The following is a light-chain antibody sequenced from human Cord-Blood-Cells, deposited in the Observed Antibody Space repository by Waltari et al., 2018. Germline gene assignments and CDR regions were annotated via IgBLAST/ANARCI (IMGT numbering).Light chain of an antibody. V-gene: IGKV1-33*01. CDR1: QDISNY. J-gene: IGKJ4*01. CDR3: QQYDNLPLT. Sequence: DIQMTQSPSSLSASVGDRVTLTCQASQDISNYLNWYQQKPGKAPKLLIYDASNLEKGVPSRFSGSGSGTDFTFTISSLQPEDIATYYCQQYDNLPLTFGGGTKVEIK. CDR2: DAS.